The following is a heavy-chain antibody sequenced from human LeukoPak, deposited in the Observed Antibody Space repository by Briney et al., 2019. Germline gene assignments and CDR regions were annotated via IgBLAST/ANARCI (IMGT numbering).Heavy chain of an antibody. CDR3: ARVRPPGVERTDY. Sequence: PGGSLRLSCAASGFTFSSYGMHWVRQAPGKGLEWVAFIRYDGSNKYYADSVKGRFTISRDNAKNSLYLQMNSLRAEDTAVYYCARVRPPGVERTDYWGQGTLVTVSS. V-gene: IGHV3-30*02. CDR2: IRYDGSNK. CDR1: GFTFSSYG. D-gene: IGHD1-1*01. J-gene: IGHJ4*02.